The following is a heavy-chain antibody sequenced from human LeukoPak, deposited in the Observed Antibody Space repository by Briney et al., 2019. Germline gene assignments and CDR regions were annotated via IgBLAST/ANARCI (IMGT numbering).Heavy chain of an antibody. CDR3: AKQERLVYFVY. Sequence: PGGSLRLSCAASGFTFDDYAMHWVRQAPGKGLEWVSGISWNSGSIAYADSVKGRFTISRDNAKNSLYLQMNSLRAEDTALYYCAKQERLVYFVYWGQGTLVTVSS. J-gene: IGHJ4*02. V-gene: IGHV3-9*01. CDR1: GFTFDDYA. D-gene: IGHD6-13*01. CDR2: ISWNSGSI.